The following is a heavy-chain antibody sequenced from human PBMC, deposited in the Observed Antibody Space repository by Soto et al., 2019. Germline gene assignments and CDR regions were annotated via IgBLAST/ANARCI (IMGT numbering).Heavy chain of an antibody. D-gene: IGHD6-13*01. V-gene: IGHV4-30-4*01. J-gene: IGHJ5*02. Sequence: SETLSLTCTVSGGSISRGDYYWSWIRQPPGKGLEWIGYIYYSGSTYYNPSLKSRVTISVDTSKNQFSLKLSSVTAADTAVYYCAREGETYSSTWRGNWFDPWGQGTLVTVSS. CDR3: AREGETYSSTWRGNWFDP. CDR1: GGSISRGDYY. CDR2: IYYSGST.